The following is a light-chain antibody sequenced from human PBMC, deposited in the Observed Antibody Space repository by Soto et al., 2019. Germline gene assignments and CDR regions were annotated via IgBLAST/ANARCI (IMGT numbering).Light chain of an antibody. CDR3: QQYGSSIT. Sequence: IVLTQSPGTLSLSPGERATLSCRASQSVRSNYLAWYQQKPDQAPRLLIYGASSRATGIPDRFSGSASGTDFTLTISRLEPEDFAVYYCQQYGSSITFGQGTRLEIK. V-gene: IGKV3-20*01. CDR2: GAS. J-gene: IGKJ5*01. CDR1: QSVRSNY.